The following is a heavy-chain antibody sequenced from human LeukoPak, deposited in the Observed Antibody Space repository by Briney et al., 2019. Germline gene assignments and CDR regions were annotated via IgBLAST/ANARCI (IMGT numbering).Heavy chain of an antibody. CDR1: GGSISSGSYY. J-gene: IGHJ5*02. CDR3: ARNHVVVTAIPVFDWFDP. CDR2: IYTSGST. Sequence: SETLSLTCAVSGGSISSGSYYWSWIRQPAGKGLEWIGRIYTSGSTNYNPSLKGRVTISVDTFKNQFSLKLSSVTAADTAVYYCARNHVVVTAIPVFDWFDPWGQGTLVTVSS. V-gene: IGHV4-61*02. D-gene: IGHD2-21*02.